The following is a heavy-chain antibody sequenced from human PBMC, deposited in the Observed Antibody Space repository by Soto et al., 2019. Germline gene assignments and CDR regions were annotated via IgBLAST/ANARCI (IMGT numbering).Heavy chain of an antibody. V-gene: IGHV3-73*02. J-gene: IGHJ4*02. CDR1: GFTLSGSA. CDR3: TRSGGNYSFGY. D-gene: IGHD1-26*01. Sequence: EVQLVESGGGLVQRGESLKLSCAASGFTLSGSAVHWVRQASGKGLEWVGRIRSKTHSYATEYIASVKGRFTMSRDDSNNTAYLQMNGLKTDDTAVYYCTRSGGNYSFGYWGQGTLVTVSS. CDR2: IRSKTHSYAT.